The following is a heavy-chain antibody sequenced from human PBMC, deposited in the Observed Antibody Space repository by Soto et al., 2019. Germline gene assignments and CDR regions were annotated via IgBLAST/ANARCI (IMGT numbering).Heavy chain of an antibody. V-gene: IGHV3-48*03. CDR1: GFTFSSYE. CDR2: ISSSGSTI. Sequence: PGGSLRLSCAASGFTFSSYEMNWVRHAPGKGLEWVSYISSSGSTIYYADSVKGRFTISRDNAKNSLYLQMNSLRAEDTAVYYCARMGLPITIFGVVIKNGKNWFDPWGQGTLVTVSS. D-gene: IGHD3-3*01. CDR3: ARMGLPITIFGVVIKNGKNWFDP. J-gene: IGHJ5*02.